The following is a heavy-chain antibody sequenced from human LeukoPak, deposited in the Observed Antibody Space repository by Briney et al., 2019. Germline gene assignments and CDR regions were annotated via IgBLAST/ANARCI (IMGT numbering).Heavy chain of an antibody. D-gene: IGHD4-17*01. CDR2: INHSGST. Sequence: PSETLSLTCAVYGGSFSGYYWSWIRQPPGKGLEWIGEINHSGSTNYNPSLKSRVTISVDTSKNQFSLKLSSVTAADTAVYYCASGYDYRGNSGWYNWFDPWGQGTLVTVSS. CDR3: ASGYDYRGNSGWYNWFDP. CDR1: GGSFSGYY. V-gene: IGHV4-34*01. J-gene: IGHJ5*02.